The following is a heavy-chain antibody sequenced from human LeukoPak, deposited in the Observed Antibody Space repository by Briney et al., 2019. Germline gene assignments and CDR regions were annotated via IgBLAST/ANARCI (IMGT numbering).Heavy chain of an antibody. Sequence: ASVTVSFKASGYTFTIYDINWVRQATGQGLEWMGWMNPNSGNTGYAQKFQGRVTMTRNTSISTAYMELSSLRSEDTAVYYCARDPIVGASYWGQGTLVTVSS. CDR2: MNPNSGNT. CDR1: GYTFTIYD. V-gene: IGHV1-8*01. J-gene: IGHJ4*02. CDR3: ARDPIVGASY. D-gene: IGHD1-26*01.